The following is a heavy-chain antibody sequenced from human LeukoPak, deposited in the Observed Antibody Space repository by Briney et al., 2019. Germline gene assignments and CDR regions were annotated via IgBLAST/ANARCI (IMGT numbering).Heavy chain of an antibody. D-gene: IGHD2/OR15-2a*01. V-gene: IGHV3-21*01. CDR3: ARGDTSLQRNDALDI. CDR2: ISLTSNDI. CDR1: GFTSSSFG. Sequence: GGSLRLSCAASGFTSSSFGMNWVRQGPGKGLEWVSSISLTSNDIYYAASVRGRFIISRDNAKNLLSLQMNSLRAEDTALYYCARGDTSLQRNDALDIWGQGTMVSVSS. J-gene: IGHJ3*02.